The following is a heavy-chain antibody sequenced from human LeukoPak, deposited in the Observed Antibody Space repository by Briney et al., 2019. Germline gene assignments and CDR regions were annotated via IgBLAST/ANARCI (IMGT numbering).Heavy chain of an antibody. D-gene: IGHD4-17*01. V-gene: IGHV3-23*01. CDR1: GFTLSSYG. CDR2: ISGSGGST. CDR3: AKDGDFYGDYVQSWC. J-gene: IGHJ4*02. Sequence: PGGSLRLSCAASGFTLSSYGMSWVRQAPGKGLEWVSAISGSGGSTYYADSVKGRFTISRDNSKNTLYLQMNSLRAEDTAVYYCAKDGDFYGDYVQSWCWGQGTLVTVSS.